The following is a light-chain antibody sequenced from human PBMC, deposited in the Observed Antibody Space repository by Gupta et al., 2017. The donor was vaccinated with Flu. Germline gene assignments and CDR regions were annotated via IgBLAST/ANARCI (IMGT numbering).Light chain of an antibody. Sequence: DIQMTQSRSILSAAVGDTITITCRASRSVSSWLDWYQQRPRTAPKLLMYKASTLEEVVPSRFSGSGTGREHTLTMSIRQLDDFEPYISQRYVASYGLTFGWRTKVQVK. V-gene: IGKV1-5*03. J-gene: IGKJ4*01. CDR3: QRYVASYGLT. CDR2: KAS. CDR1: RSVSSW.